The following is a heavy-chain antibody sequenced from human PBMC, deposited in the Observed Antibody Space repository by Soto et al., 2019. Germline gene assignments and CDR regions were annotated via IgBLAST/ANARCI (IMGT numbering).Heavy chain of an antibody. V-gene: IGHV4-39*01. D-gene: IGHD2-15*01. CDR1: GGSIYRSGYY. Sequence: SETLSLTCTVSGGSIYRSGYYWGWIRQPPGRGLEWIGNIDYNGVTYSNPSLKSRVTISRDTSKNQFSLKLTSVTAADTALYYCGKVLVGATGHTDSDSWGPGTLVT. CDR2: IDYNGVT. CDR3: GKVLVGATGHTDSDS. J-gene: IGHJ4*02.